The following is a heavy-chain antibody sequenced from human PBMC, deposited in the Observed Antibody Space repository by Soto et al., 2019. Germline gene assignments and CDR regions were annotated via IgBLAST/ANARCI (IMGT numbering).Heavy chain of an antibody. CDR1: GYTFTSYG. CDR2: ISAYNGNT. D-gene: IGHD6-19*01. V-gene: IGHV1-18*01. Sequence: ASVKVSCKASGYTFTSYGISWVRQAPGQGLEWMGWISAYNGNTNYAQKLQGRVTMTTDTSTSTAYMELRSLRSDDTAVYYCARESRHWYSSGWLDYWGQGTLVTVS. J-gene: IGHJ4*02. CDR3: ARESRHWYSSGWLDY.